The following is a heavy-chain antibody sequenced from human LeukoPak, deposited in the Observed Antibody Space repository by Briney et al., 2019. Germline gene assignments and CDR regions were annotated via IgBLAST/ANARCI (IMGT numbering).Heavy chain of an antibody. V-gene: IGHV4-34*01. Sequence: PSETLSLTCTVSGGSISGYYWSWIRQPPGKGLEWIGEINHSGSTNYNPSLKSRVTISVDTSKNQFSLKLSSVTAADTAVYYCARSATTVTTTGAFDYWGQGTLVTVSS. J-gene: IGHJ4*02. CDR2: INHSGST. D-gene: IGHD4-11*01. CDR1: GGSISGYY. CDR3: ARSATTVTTTGAFDY.